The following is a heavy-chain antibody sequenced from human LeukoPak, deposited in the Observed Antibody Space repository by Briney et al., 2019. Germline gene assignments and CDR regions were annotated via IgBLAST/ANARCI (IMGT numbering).Heavy chain of an antibody. J-gene: IGHJ4*02. D-gene: IGHD4-23*01. CDR3: ARAYRYGGSDY. V-gene: IGHV3-9*01. Sequence: AGRSLRLSCAASGFTFDDHAMHWARQAPGKGLEWVSSINWNGGSIVYADSVKGRFTISRDNAKNSLYLQMNSLRAEDTAVYYCARAYRYGGSDYWGQGTLVTVSS. CDR1: GFTFDDHA. CDR2: INWNGGSI.